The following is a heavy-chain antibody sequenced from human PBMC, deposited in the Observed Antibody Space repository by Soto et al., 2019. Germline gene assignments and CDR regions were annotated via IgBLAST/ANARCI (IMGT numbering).Heavy chain of an antibody. Sequence: QVQLQESGPGLVKPSETLSLTCTVSGGSINNYYWSWIRQPPGKGLEWIGYIYYSGGTNYNPSLKSRLTPSVDTSNSQFSLKLSSVTAADTAVYYCARRYSGYDDAFDIWGQGTMVTVSS. CDR1: GGSINNYY. D-gene: IGHD5-12*01. CDR2: IYYSGGT. J-gene: IGHJ3*02. CDR3: ARRYSGYDDAFDI. V-gene: IGHV4-59*01.